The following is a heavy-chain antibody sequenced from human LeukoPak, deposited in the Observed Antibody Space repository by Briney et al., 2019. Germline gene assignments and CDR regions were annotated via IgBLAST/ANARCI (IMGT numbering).Heavy chain of an antibody. V-gene: IGHV4-39*01. Sequence: PSETLSLTCTVSGGSISSSSYYRGWLRQPPGTGLEWIGSIYYSGSTYYNPSLKSRVTISVDTSKNQFSLKLSSVTAADTAVYYCARLSTMIVAYWGQGTLVTVSS. CDR3: ARLSTMIVAY. CDR1: GGSISSSSYY. CDR2: IYYSGST. D-gene: IGHD3-22*01. J-gene: IGHJ4*02.